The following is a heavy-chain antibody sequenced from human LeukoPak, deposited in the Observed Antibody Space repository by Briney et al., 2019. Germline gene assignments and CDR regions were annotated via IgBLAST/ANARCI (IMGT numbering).Heavy chain of an antibody. CDR2: IYTGTT. D-gene: IGHD3-9*01. V-gene: IGHV4-4*07. Sequence: KPSETLSLTCPVSGGSISTFFWTWIRQSAGKGLEWIGRIYTGTTYYNPSLESRATISVDTSNNRFSLKLTSLTAADTAVYYCARGTEMTSFTGYYSFDYWGRGSLVTVSS. CDR1: GGSISTFF. CDR3: ARGTEMTSFTGYYSFDY. J-gene: IGHJ4*02.